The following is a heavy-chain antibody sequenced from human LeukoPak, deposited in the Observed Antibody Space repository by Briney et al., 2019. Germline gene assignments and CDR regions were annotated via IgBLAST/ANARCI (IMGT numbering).Heavy chain of an antibody. D-gene: IGHD2-2*01. CDR1: GFTFSSYS. J-gene: IGHJ3*02. Sequence: PGGSLRLSCAASGFTFSSYSMIWVRQASGKGLEWVSSISSTSTDIYYADSVKGRFTISRDNAKNSLNLQMNSLRAEDTAVYYCARFLGGYCSGTLCAFDIWGQGTMVTVSS. CDR2: ISSTSTDI. CDR3: ARFLGGYCSGTLCAFDI. V-gene: IGHV3-21*01.